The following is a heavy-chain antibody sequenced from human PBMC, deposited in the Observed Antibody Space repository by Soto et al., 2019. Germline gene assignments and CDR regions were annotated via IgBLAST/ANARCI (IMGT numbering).Heavy chain of an antibody. CDR1: GGTFSSYS. Sequence: AASVKVSCKASGGTFSSYSISWVRQAPGQGLEWMGGIIPIFGTANYAQKFQGGVTVTADESTSTAYMELSSLRSEDTAVYYCARIAGYDILTGYHYYGMDVWGQGTTVTVSS. V-gene: IGHV1-69*13. J-gene: IGHJ6*02. CDR3: ARIAGYDILTGYHYYGMDV. D-gene: IGHD3-9*01. CDR2: IIPIFGTA.